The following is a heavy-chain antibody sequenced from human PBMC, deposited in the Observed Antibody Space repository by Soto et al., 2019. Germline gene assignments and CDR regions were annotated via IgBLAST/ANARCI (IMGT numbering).Heavy chain of an antibody. V-gene: IGHV4-39*01. J-gene: IGHJ4*02. Sequence: PSETLSLTCSVSGYSISSGGYYWAWIRQPPGKGLEWIGTLDYSGYSYYNPSLKSRVIISVDTSKNQFSLRLSSVTAADTALYYCASLHSAYAFDLDYWRQGALVTVSS. D-gene: IGHD5-12*01. CDR3: ASLHSAYAFDLDY. CDR2: LDYSGYS. CDR1: GYSISSGGYY.